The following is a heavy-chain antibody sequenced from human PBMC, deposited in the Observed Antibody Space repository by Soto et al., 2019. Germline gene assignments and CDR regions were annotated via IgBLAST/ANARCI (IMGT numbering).Heavy chain of an antibody. J-gene: IGHJ6*02. Sequence: LRLSCAASGFTFSGYGMHWVRQAPGKGLEWVAVISYDGSNKYYADSVKGRFTISRDNSKNTLYLQMNSLRAEDTAVYYCAKDNAWGARSGIAAAGTTYYYGMDVWGQGTTVTVSS. D-gene: IGHD6-13*01. CDR1: GFTFSGYG. CDR3: AKDNAWGARSGIAAAGTTYYYGMDV. V-gene: IGHV3-30*18. CDR2: ISYDGSNK.